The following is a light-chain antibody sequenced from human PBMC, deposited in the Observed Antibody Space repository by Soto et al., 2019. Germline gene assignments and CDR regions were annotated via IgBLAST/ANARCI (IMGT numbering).Light chain of an antibody. V-gene: IGLV1-44*01. CDR1: SSNIGSNT. CDR2: SNN. CDR3: AAWDDSLIGYV. Sequence: QSVLTQPPSASGTPGQRVTISCSGRSSNIGSNTVNWYQQLPGTAPQLLIYSNNQRPSGVPDRFSGSKSGTSASLAISGLQSEDEADYYCAAWDDSLIGYVFGTGTKVTV. J-gene: IGLJ1*01.